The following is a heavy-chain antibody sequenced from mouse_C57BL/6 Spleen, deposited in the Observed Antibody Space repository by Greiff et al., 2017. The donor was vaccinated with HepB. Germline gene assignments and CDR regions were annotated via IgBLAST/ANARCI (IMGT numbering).Heavy chain of an antibody. Sequence: VQLVESGAELAKPGASVKLSCKASGYTFTSYWMHWVKQRPGQGLEWIGYINPSSGYTKYNQKFKDKATLTADKSSSTAYMQLSSLTYEDSAVYYCAKGTTVVPYGAWFAYWGQGTLVTVSA. J-gene: IGHJ3*01. CDR2: INPSSGYT. CDR3: AKGTTVVPYGAWFAY. CDR1: GYTFTSYW. V-gene: IGHV1-7*01. D-gene: IGHD1-1*01.